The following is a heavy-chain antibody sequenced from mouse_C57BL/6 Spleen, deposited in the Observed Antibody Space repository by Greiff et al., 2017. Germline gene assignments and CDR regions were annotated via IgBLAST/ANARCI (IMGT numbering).Heavy chain of an antibody. V-gene: IGHV5-4*01. Sequence: EVQLVESGGGLVKPGGSLKLSCAASGFTFSSYAMSWVRQTPEKRLEWVATISDGGSYTYYPDNVKGRFTISRDNAKNNLYLQMSHLKSEDTAMYYCARDQLPYAMDYWGQGTSVTVSS. D-gene: IGHD4-1*02. CDR3: ARDQLPYAMDY. CDR1: GFTFSSYA. J-gene: IGHJ4*01. CDR2: ISDGGSYT.